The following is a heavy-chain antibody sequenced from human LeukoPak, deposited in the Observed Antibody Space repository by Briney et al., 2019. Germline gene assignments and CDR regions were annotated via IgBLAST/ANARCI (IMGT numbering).Heavy chain of an antibody. CDR2: IYPRDGST. D-gene: IGHD2/OR15-2a*01. V-gene: IGHV1-46*01. CDR3: ARDQECFDY. CDR1: GYTFASNY. Sequence: ASVKVSCKASGYTFASNYIHWVRQAPGQGLEWMGMIYPRDGSTSYAQKFQGRVTVTRDTSTSTVHMELSGLRSEDTAVYYCARDQECFDYWGQGTLVTVPS. J-gene: IGHJ4*02.